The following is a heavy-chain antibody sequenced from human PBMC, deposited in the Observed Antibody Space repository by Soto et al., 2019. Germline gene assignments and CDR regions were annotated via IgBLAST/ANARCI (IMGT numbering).Heavy chain of an antibody. D-gene: IGHD2-15*01. CDR1: GYTFTTHG. J-gene: IGHJ5*02. CDR2: VRGDNGHT. Sequence: QVQLVQSGAEVTKPGASVKVSCKASGYTFTTHGISWVRQVPGQGLEWMGWVRGDNGHTNYAQSLQGRVTMTTDTSKSTAYMELRSLRSDDTAVYYCARDLGYCRSGTCYREWFDPWGQGTLVTVSS. V-gene: IGHV1-18*01. CDR3: ARDLGYCRSGTCYREWFDP.